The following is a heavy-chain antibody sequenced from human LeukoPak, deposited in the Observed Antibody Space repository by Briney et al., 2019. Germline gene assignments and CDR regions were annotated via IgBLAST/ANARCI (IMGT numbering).Heavy chain of an antibody. V-gene: IGHV4-39*01. CDR3: ASGPGYCSGGSCYSFDY. Sequence: SETLSLTCTVSGGSISSSSYYWGWIRQPPGKGLEWIGSIYYSVSTYYNPSLKSRVTISVDTYKKQFSLKLSSVTAADTAVYYCASGPGYCSGGSCYSFDYWGQGTLVTVSS. J-gene: IGHJ4*02. CDR2: IYYSVST. CDR1: GGSISSSSYY. D-gene: IGHD2-15*01.